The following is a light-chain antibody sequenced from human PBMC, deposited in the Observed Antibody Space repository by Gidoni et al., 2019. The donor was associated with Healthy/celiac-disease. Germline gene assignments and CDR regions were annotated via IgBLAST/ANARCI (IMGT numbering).Light chain of an antibody. CDR3: QKYNSYPYT. J-gene: IGKJ2*01. CDR2: KAS. Sequence: DIQMTQSPSTLSASVGDRVTITCRASQSSSSWLAWYQQKPGKAPKLLIYKASSLESGVPSRFSGSGSETEFTLTISSLQPDDFATYYCQKYNSYPYTFGQGTKLEIK. V-gene: IGKV1-5*03. CDR1: QSSSSW.